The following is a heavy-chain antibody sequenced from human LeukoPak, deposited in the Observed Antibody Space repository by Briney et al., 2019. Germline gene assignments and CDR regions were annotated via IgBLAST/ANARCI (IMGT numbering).Heavy chain of an antibody. J-gene: IGHJ4*02. CDR2: INTTGST. Sequence: SSETLSLTCTVAGGSISSYYWSWLRQPAGRGLEWLGRINTTGSTNCNPSIKSRVTMSVDPSQNQFPLKLTSATAADTAVYYCARGVASSGSYVRLDYWGQGTLVTVSS. V-gene: IGHV4-4*07. CDR3: ARGVASSGSYVRLDY. D-gene: IGHD6-25*01. CDR1: GGSISSYY.